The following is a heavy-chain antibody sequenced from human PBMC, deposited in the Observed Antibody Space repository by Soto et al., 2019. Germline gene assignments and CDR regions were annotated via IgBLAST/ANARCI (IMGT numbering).Heavy chain of an antibody. Sequence: ASVKVSCKASGYTFTGYYMHWVRQAPGQGLEWMGWINPNSGGTNYAQKFQGWVTMTRDTSISTAYMELSRLRSDDTAVYYCARLGYYYDSSGYYYAFDYWGQGTLVTVSS. D-gene: IGHD3-22*01. V-gene: IGHV1-2*04. CDR1: GYTFTGYY. J-gene: IGHJ4*02. CDR3: ARLGYYYDSSGYYYAFDY. CDR2: INPNSGGT.